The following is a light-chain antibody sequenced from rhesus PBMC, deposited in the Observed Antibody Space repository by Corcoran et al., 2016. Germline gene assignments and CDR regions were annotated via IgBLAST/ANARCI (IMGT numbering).Light chain of an antibody. CDR3: SSYGSNSNYI. V-gene: IGLV2-13*03. Sequence: QAAPTQSPSVSGSPGQSVTISCPGAISDIGGYNRVSWYQQHPGKAPKLMIHDVSERPSGVSDRFSGSQSGNTASLTISGLRAEDAADYYCSSYGSNSNYIFGDGTRLTVL. CDR1: ISDIGGYNR. CDR2: DVS. J-gene: IGLJ1*01.